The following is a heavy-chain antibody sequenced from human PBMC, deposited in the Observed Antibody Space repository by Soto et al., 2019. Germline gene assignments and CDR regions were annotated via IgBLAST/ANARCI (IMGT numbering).Heavy chain of an antibody. J-gene: IGHJ4*02. D-gene: IGHD3-3*01. Sequence: EVQLLESGGGLVQPGGSLRLSCAASGFTFSSYAMSWVRQAPGKGLEWVSAISGSGGSTYYADSVEGRFTISRDNSKNTLYLQMNSLRAEDTAVYYCAGDFWSGGAFDYWGQGTLVNVSS. CDR2: ISGSGGST. CDR3: AGDFWSGGAFDY. V-gene: IGHV3-23*01. CDR1: GFTFSSYA.